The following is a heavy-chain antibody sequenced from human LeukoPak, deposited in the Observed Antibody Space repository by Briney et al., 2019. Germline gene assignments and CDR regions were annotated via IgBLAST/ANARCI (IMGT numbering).Heavy chain of an antibody. V-gene: IGHV4-59*08. CDR1: GDSISSYY. J-gene: IGHJ4*02. D-gene: IGHD3-10*01. CDR2: IHYSGIT. CDR3: ARHLDYYGSGIYEY. Sequence: SETLSLTCTVSGDSISSYYWSWIRQPPGKGLEWIGYIHYSGITNYNPSLKSRVTISVDTSKNQFSLKLSSVTAADTAVYYCARHLDYYGSGIYEYWGQGTLVTVSS.